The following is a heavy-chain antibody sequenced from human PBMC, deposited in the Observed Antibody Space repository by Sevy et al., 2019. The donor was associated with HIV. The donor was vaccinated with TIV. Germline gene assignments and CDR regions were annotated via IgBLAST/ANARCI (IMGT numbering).Heavy chain of an antibody. CDR1: GFSVSSNY. Sequence: GGSLRLSCAASGFSVSSNYMSWVRQAPGKGLEWVSLIYSSGRTYYGDSVKGRFTISRDDSKNTLNLQMNSVRAEDTALYYCTRVHSGGYPFDYWGQGSLVTVSS. J-gene: IGHJ4*02. CDR2: IYSSGRT. D-gene: IGHD3-22*01. V-gene: IGHV3-53*01. CDR3: TRVHSGGYPFDY.